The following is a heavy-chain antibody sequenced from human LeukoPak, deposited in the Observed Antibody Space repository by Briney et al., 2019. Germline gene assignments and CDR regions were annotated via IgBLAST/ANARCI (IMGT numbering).Heavy chain of an antibody. Sequence: GGSLRLSCAVSGFTFRDYWMHWVRHAPGKGLVWVSRINFDGRNTNYADSVRGRFTISRDNAKNTVYLQMNNLRVEDTALFYCTRARSEYYDSSGWDYWGQGTQVTVSS. V-gene: IGHV3-74*01. CDR1: GFTFRDYW. D-gene: IGHD3-22*01. J-gene: IGHJ4*02. CDR2: INFDGRNT. CDR3: TRARSEYYDSSGWDY.